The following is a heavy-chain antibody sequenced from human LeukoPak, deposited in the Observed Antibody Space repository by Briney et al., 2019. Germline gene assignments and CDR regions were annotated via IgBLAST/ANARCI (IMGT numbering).Heavy chain of an antibody. Sequence: XETLSLTCTVSGGSISSYYWSWIRQPPGKGLEWIGYIYYSGSTNYNPSLKSRVTISVDTSKNQFSLKLSSVTAADTAVYYCARGYSSGWGAFDYWGQGTLVTVSS. CDR2: IYYSGST. J-gene: IGHJ4*02. CDR3: ARGYSSGWGAFDY. D-gene: IGHD6-19*01. CDR1: GGSISSYY. V-gene: IGHV4-59*01.